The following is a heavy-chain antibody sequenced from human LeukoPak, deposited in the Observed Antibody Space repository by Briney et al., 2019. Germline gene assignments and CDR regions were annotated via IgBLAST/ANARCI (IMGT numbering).Heavy chain of an antibody. D-gene: IGHD3-22*01. J-gene: IGHJ4*02. CDR2: IIPIFGTA. CDR3: ARDETKYYYDSSGYYLDY. V-gene: IGHV1-69*13. CDR1: GGTFSSYA. Sequence: SVKVSCKASGGTFSSYAISWVRQAPGQGLEWMGGIIPIFGTANYAQKFQGRVTITADESTSTAHMELSSLRSEDTAVYYCARDETKYYYDSSGYYLDYWGQGTLVTVSS.